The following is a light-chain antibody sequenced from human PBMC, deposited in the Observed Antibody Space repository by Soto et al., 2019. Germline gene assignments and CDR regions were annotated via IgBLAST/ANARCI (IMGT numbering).Light chain of an antibody. J-gene: IGLJ1*01. Sequence: QSALTQPASVSGSPGQSITISCTGTSSDVGGYNYVSWYQQHPGKAPKLMIYDVSNRPSGVSNRFSGSKSGNTASLTISGLQVEDEADYYCSSYTSSSFGVFGTGTKVTVL. CDR1: SSDVGGYNY. CDR3: SSYTSSSFGV. V-gene: IGLV2-14*01. CDR2: DVS.